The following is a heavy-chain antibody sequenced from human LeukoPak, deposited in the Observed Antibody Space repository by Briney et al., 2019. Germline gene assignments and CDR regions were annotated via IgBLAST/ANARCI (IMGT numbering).Heavy chain of an antibody. V-gene: IGHV1-8*01. Sequence: ASVKVSCKASGYTFTSYDINWVRQATGQGLEWMGWMNPNSGNTGYAQKFQGRVTMTRNTSISTAYMELSSLRSEDTAVYYCARADERGYSYGYYYYYMDVWGKGITVTVSS. D-gene: IGHD5-18*01. J-gene: IGHJ6*03. CDR3: ARADERGYSYGYYYYYMDV. CDR2: MNPNSGNT. CDR1: GYTFTSYD.